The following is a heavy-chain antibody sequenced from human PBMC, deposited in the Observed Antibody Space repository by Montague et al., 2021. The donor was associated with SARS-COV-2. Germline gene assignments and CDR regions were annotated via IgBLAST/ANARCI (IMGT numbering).Heavy chain of an antibody. CDR3: VRDHPYGGPRGAYDI. CDR2: ISYSGST. D-gene: IGHD4-23*01. CDR1: GGSITSYY. J-gene: IGHJ3*02. Sequence: SETLSLTCTVSGGSITSYYWSWIRQPAGKGLECIGYISYSGSTNYSPSLKSRVTISVDTSKNQLSLKVISATAADTAVYYCVRDHPYGGPRGAYDIWGQGTVVTVSS. V-gene: IGHV4-59*01.